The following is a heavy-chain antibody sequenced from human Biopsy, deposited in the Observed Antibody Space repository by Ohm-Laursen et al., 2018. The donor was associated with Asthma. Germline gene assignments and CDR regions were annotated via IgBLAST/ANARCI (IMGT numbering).Heavy chain of an antibody. V-gene: IGHV4-30-4*01. D-gene: IGHD6-19*01. Sequence: SQTLSLTCTVSGASIKTDDHYWSWLRQPPGKGLEWFGFIHYSGSTSYNPSPKGGVTISVDTSKNQFSLKLSSVTAADTAVYYCARASVAASSNWFDPWGQGTLVTVSS. CDR3: ARASVAASSNWFDP. CDR1: GASIKTDDHY. J-gene: IGHJ5*02. CDR2: IHYSGST.